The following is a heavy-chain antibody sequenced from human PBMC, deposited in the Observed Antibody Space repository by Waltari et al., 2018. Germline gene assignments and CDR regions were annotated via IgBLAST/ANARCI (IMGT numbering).Heavy chain of an antibody. CDR3: ARCIAAAFPLFDY. CDR1: GFTFSSYS. V-gene: IGHV3-21*01. CDR2: ISSSSSYI. J-gene: IGHJ4*02. Sequence: EVQLVESGGGLVKPGGSLRLSCAASGFTFSSYSMNWVRQAPGKGLEWVSSISSSSSYINYADSVKGRFTISRDNAKNSLYLQMNSLRAEDTAVYYCARCIAAAFPLFDYWGQGTLVTVSS. D-gene: IGHD6-13*01.